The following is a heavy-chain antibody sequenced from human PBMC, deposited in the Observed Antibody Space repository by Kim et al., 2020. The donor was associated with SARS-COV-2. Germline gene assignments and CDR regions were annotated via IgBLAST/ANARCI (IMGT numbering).Heavy chain of an antibody. CDR2: INHSGST. D-gene: IGHD3-22*01. CDR3: ASSVAKYYYDSSLYYYYYGMDV. J-gene: IGHJ6*02. CDR1: GGSFSGYY. V-gene: IGHV4-34*01. Sequence: SETLSLTCAVYGGSFSGYYWSWIRQPPGKGLEWIGEINHSGSTNYNPSLKSRVTISVDTSKNQFSLKLSSVTAADTAVYYCASSVAKYYYDSSLYYYYYGMDVWGQGTTVTVSS.